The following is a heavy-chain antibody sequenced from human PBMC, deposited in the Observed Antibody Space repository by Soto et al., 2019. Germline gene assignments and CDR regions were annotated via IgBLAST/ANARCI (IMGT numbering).Heavy chain of an antibody. CDR1: GFTVSSNY. D-gene: IGHD1-26*01. CDR2: IYSGGST. CDR3: ARDVVGSIVGAYYYYYGMDV. J-gene: IGHJ6*02. V-gene: IGHV3-66*01. Sequence: GGSLRLSCAASGFTVSSNYMSWVRQAPGKGLEWVSVIYSGGSTYYADSVKGRFTISRDNSKNTLYLQMNSLRAEDTAVYYCARDVVGSIVGAYYYYYGMDVWGQGTTVTVSS.